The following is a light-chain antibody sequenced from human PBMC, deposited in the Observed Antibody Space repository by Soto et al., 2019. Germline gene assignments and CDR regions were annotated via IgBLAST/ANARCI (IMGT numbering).Light chain of an antibody. V-gene: IGLV2-14*01. CDR3: ASYTSSSTSVI. CDR1: SSNIGGNS. J-gene: IGLJ2*01. CDR2: EVS. Sequence: QSVMTQPPSVSAAPGQRVTISCSGSSSNIGGNSVSWYQQLPGTAPKLIIFEVSNRPSGISSRFSGSKSGNTASLTISGLQAEDEADYYCASYTSSSTSVIFGRGTKLTVL.